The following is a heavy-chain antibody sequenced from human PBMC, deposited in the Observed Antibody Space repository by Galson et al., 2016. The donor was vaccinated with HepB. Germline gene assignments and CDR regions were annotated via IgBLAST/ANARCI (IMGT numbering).Heavy chain of an antibody. CDR3: ARSGPNYYDSSGYRHFQH. Sequence: SVKVSCKASGGTFINYGISWMRQAPGQGLEWMGGIIPIFGTADYAQKFQGRVTITADESTSTAYMKLTSLRYEDTAVYYCARSGPNYYDSSGYRHFQHWGQGTLVTVSS. CDR1: GGTFINYG. D-gene: IGHD3-22*01. V-gene: IGHV1-69*13. J-gene: IGHJ1*01. CDR2: IIPIFGTA.